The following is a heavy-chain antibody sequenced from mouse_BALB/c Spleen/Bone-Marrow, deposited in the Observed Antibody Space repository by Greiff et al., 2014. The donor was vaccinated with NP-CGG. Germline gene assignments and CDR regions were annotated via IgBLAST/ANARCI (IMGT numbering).Heavy chain of an antibody. Sequence: VQLKQSGAELVKPGASVKLSCTASGFNIKDTYMHWVKQRPEQGLEWIGRIDPANGNTKYDPKFQGKATITADTSSNTAYLQLSSLTSEDTAVYYCASYYYGSSSFAYRGQGTLVTVSA. CDR3: ASYYYGSSSFAY. V-gene: IGHV14-3*02. J-gene: IGHJ3*01. CDR1: GFNIKDTY. CDR2: IDPANGNT. D-gene: IGHD1-1*01.